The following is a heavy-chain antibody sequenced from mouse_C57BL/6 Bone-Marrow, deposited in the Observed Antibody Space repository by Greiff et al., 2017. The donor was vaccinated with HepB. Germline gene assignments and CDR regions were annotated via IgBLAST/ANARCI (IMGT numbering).Heavy chain of an antibody. J-gene: IGHJ3*01. D-gene: IGHD2-12*01. Sequence: ESGGGLVQPGESLKLSCESNEYEFPSHDMSWVRKTPEKRLELVAAINSDGGSTYYPDTMGRRFIISRDNTKKTLYLQMSSLRSEDTALYYCARNPCDDAWFAYWGQGTLVTVSA. CDR2: INSDGGST. V-gene: IGHV5-2*01. CDR3: ARNPCDDAWFAY. CDR1: EYEFPSHD.